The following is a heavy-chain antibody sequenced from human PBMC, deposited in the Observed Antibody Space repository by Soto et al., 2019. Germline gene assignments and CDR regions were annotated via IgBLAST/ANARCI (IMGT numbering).Heavy chain of an antibody. J-gene: IGHJ4*02. Sequence: PGGSLRLTSEDSGFTFNSYAMIRVRQAPGEGLAWVAVISYDGSNKYYADSVKGRFTSSRDNAKNTLYLQMNGLRAEDTAVYFSAKRISGYSSEWSEMGGFDYWGQGTLVTVST. CDR2: ISYDGSNK. CDR3: AKRISGYSSEWSEMGGFDY. V-gene: IGHV3-30*18. CDR1: GFTFNSYA. D-gene: IGHD6-19*01.